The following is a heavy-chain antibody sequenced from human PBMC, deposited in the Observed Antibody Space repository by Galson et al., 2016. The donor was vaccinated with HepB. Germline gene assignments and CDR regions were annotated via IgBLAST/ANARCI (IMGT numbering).Heavy chain of an antibody. CDR3: ARDQNRHYNGGWGYYYDVLDV. D-gene: IGHD6-19*01. CDR1: GFTFSTYG. Sequence: SLRLSCAASGFTFSTYGMHWVRQAPGKGLEWVAVISYDGSNTYYADSVKGRFTISRDNSKNTLYLQMNSLRAEDTAVYYCARDQNRHYNGGWGYYYDVLDVWGQGTTVTVSS. J-gene: IGHJ6*02. V-gene: IGHV3-30*03. CDR2: ISYDGSNT.